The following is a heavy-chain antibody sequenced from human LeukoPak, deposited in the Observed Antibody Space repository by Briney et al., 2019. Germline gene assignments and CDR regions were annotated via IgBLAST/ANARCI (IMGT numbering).Heavy chain of an antibody. CDR2: IYYSGST. D-gene: IGHD3-22*01. CDR1: GGSISSGGYY. V-gene: IGHV4-31*03. CDR3: ARVTYYYDSSGYPDY. Sequence: SRTLSLTCTVSGGSISSGGYYWSWIRQHPGKGLEWIGYIYYSGSTYYNPSLKSRVTISVDTSKNQFSLKLSSVTAADTAVYYCARVTYYYDSSGYPDYWGQGTLVTVSS. J-gene: IGHJ4*02.